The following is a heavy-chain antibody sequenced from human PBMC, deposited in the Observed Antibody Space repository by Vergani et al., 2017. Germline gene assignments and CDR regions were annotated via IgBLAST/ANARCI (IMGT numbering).Heavy chain of an antibody. Sequence: QVQVVQSGAEVKKSGSSVKVSCKTSGYTFSNYYMHWVRQAPGQGLEWMGIINPSGGHTNYAQKSQGIVTMTRDTSTSTVYMELSSLRSEDTAIYYCARGDYGILTGYRYWGQGTLVTVSA. D-gene: IGHD3-9*01. CDR3: ARGDYGILTGYRY. V-gene: IGHV1-46*03. J-gene: IGHJ4*02. CDR2: INPSGGHT. CDR1: GYTFSNYY.